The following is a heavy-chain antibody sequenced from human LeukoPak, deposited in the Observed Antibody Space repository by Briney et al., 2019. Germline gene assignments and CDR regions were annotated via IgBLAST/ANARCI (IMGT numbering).Heavy chain of an antibody. CDR2: INPSGGST. D-gene: IGHD4-17*01. CDR3: ARDRGDMTTVTHYYYYMDV. CDR1: GYTFTSYY. Sequence: ASVKVSCKASGYTFTSYYMHWVRQAPGQGLEWMGIINPSGGSTSYAQKFQGRVTMTKDTSTSTVYMELSSLRSEDTAVYCCARDRGDMTTVTHYYYYMDVWGKGTTVTISS. J-gene: IGHJ6*03. V-gene: IGHV1-46*01.